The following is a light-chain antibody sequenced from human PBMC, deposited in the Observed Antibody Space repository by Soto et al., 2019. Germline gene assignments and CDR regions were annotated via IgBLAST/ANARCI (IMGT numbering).Light chain of an antibody. J-gene: IGLJ1*01. CDR2: DVN. Sequence: QSALTQPASVSGSPGQSVTISCTGTIDDIGAYDYVSWYQQRPGSAPQLIIYDVNNRPSGTSHRFPGSKSVHTAYLTISGLQSDDEATSHCTSNTSTYSLVFGTGTKVTVL. CDR1: IDDIGAYDY. V-gene: IGLV2-14*03. CDR3: TSNTSTYSLV.